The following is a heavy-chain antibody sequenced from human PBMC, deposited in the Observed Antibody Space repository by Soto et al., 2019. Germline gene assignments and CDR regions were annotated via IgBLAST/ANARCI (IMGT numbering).Heavy chain of an antibody. Sequence: ASVKVSCKASGGTFSTLAIRWVRQAPGQGLEWMGGIIPIFGTVNYAQKFRGRVTFTADKSTTTAYMELSSLTSEDTAVYYCTHPPACSSGNCHAPWGQGTVVTVSS. V-gene: IGHV1-69*06. D-gene: IGHD2-15*01. CDR3: THPPACSSGNCHAP. CDR1: GGTFSTLA. J-gene: IGHJ5*02. CDR2: IIPIFGTV.